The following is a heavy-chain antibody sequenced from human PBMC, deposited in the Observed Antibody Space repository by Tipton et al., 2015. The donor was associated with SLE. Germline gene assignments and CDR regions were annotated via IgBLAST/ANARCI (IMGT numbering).Heavy chain of an antibody. Sequence: LRLSCTVSGGSISSSGYHWSWIRQHPGKGLEWIGYIYYSGSTYYNPSLKSRVTISIDMSKNQFSLRVNSVTAADTAVYYCARGNPADPPGWGRDVWGKGTTVTVSS. V-gene: IGHV4-31*02. J-gene: IGHJ6*04. CDR2: IYYSGST. D-gene: IGHD1-14*01. CDR1: GGSISSSGYH. CDR3: ARGNPADPPGWGRDV.